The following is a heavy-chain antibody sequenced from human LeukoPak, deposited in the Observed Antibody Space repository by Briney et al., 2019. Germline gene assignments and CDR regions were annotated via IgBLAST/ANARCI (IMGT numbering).Heavy chain of an antibody. CDR1: GFTFSSYV. CDR2: ISGSGGSR. D-gene: IGHD2-21*02. Sequence: PGGSLRLSCAASGFTFSSYVMSWVRQAPGKGLEWVSGISGSGGSRYYADSAKGRFTISRDNSKNKLYLQMNSLRAEDTAVYYCAKDLEYCGSDCYSSSEAFDIWGQGTMVTVSS. V-gene: IGHV3-23*01. CDR3: AKDLEYCGSDCYSSSEAFDI. J-gene: IGHJ3*02.